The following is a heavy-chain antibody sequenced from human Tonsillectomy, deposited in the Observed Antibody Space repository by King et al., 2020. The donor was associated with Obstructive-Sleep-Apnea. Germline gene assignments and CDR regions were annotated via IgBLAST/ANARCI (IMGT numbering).Heavy chain of an antibody. D-gene: IGHD6-13*01. CDR3: ARVAAAAFDYGMDV. J-gene: IGHJ6*02. Sequence: VQLVESGGGLVQPGGSLRLSCAASGFTFSSYSMNWVRQAPGKGLAWVSYISSSSSTIFYADSGKGRFTISRDNATNSLYLKMNSLRAEDTAVYYCARVAAAAFDYGMDVWGQGTTVTVSS. V-gene: IGHV3-48*04. CDR2: ISSSSSTI. CDR1: GFTFSSYS.